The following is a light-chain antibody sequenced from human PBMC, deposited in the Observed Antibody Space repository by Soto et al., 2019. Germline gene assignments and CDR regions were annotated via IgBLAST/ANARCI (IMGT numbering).Light chain of an antibody. V-gene: IGLV2-14*03. CDR2: DVS. Sequence: QSVLTQPASVSGSPGQSISISCTGTTSDVGRYNYVSWYQRHPGEAPKLMIYDVSYRPSWVSNRFSGSKSGITASLTISGLQAEDEADYYCNSFTTSRTYVFGTGTKVTVL. CDR3: NSFTTSRTYV. CDR1: TSDVGRYNY. J-gene: IGLJ1*01.